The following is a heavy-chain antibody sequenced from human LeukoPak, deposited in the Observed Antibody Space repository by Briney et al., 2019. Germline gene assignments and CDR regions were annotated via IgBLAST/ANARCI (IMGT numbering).Heavy chain of an antibody. CDR2: IYFSGTT. D-gene: IGHD6-13*01. CDR1: GDSINAYY. Sequence: SEALSLTCTVSGDSINAYYWGWIRQPPGQGLEWRGYIYFSGTTKYNPSLESRVTISVDTSKNQFSLKLSSVTAADTAVYYCARRRAEGGSNGHYNWFDPWGQGSLVTVSS. V-gene: IGHV4-59*08. J-gene: IGHJ5*02. CDR3: ARRRAEGGSNGHYNWFDP.